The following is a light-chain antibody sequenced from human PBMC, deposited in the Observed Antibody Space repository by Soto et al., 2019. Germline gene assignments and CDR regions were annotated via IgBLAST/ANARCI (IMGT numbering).Light chain of an antibody. V-gene: IGKV3D-15*01. CDR2: DAS. J-gene: IGKJ4*01. CDR3: QEYNYWHPIT. Sequence: EIVMTQSPATLPVSPGERATLSCRASQSVSSNLAWYQQKPGQAPRLLIYDASNRATGIPDRFSGRGSGTDFTLTITSLQSEDSAVYYCQEYNYWHPITFGGGTKVDIK. CDR1: QSVSSN.